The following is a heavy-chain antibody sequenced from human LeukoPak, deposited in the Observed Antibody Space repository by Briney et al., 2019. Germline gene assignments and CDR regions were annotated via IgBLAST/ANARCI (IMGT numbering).Heavy chain of an antibody. CDR3: ARDERTEYSSSLGWFDP. Sequence: PSETLSLTCAVYGGSFSGYYWSWIRQPPGKGLEWIGYIYYSGSTNYNPSLKSRVTISVDTSKNQFSLKLSSVTAADTAVYYCARDERTEYSSSLGWFDPWGQGTLVTVSS. J-gene: IGHJ5*02. V-gene: IGHV4-59*01. D-gene: IGHD6-6*01. CDR1: GGSFSGYY. CDR2: IYYSGST.